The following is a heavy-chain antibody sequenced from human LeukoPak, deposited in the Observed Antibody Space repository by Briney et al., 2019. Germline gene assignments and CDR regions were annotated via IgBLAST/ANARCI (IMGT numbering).Heavy chain of an antibody. J-gene: IGHJ1*01. CDR3: VRDLFPP. V-gene: IGHV4-4*07. Sequence: SETLSLTCTVSGGSISSYYWSWSRQPAGKGLEWIGRIYTSRSTNYNPSPNSRATISVDTSKNQFSLKLRSLTVVDPAVYYCVRDLFPPWGQGTLVTVSS. CDR1: GGSISSYY. D-gene: IGHD3-10*01. CDR2: IYTSRST.